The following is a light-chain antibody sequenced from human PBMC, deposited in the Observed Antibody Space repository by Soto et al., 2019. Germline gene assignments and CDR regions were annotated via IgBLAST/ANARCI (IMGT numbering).Light chain of an antibody. V-gene: IGLV3-21*04. CDR2: YDS. CDR3: QVWDSSSDPVV. J-gene: IGLJ2*01. CDR1: NIGSKS. Sequence: SYELTQPPSVSVAPGKTARITCGGNNIGSKSVHWYQQKPGQAPVLVIYYDSDRPSGIPERFSGSNSGNTATLTISRVEAGDEADYYGQVWDSSSDPVVFGGGTTLTVL.